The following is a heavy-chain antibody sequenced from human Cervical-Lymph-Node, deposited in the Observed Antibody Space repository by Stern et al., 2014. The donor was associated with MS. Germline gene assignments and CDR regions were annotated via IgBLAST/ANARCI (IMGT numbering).Heavy chain of an antibody. CDR3: ARSSGFFWSSYPIDH. D-gene: IGHD3-3*01. CDR1: GFTFTSYA. J-gene: IGHJ4*02. Sequence: EVQLLESRGGLVQHAGSLRLSCAASGFTFTSYAMSWVRQPPGKGLEWDSGISGRGCTADYADSVKGRFSISRDNSRNTLYLELHSLRAEDTAVYYCARSSGFFWSSYPIDHWGQGTLVTLSS. V-gene: IGHV3-23*01. CDR2: ISGRGCTA.